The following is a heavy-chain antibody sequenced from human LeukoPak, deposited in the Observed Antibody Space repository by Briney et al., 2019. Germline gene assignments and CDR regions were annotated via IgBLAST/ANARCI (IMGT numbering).Heavy chain of an antibody. J-gene: IGHJ4*02. CDR3: AKGRDGYNTVDH. CDR2: ISWNSGSI. D-gene: IGHD5-12*01. CDR1: GFTFDDYA. V-gene: IGHV3-9*01. Sequence: GGSLRLSCAASGFTFDDYAMHWVRQGPGKGLEWVSGISWNSGSIGYADSVRGRFTISRDSAKNSLYLQMNSLRAEDTALYYCAKGRDGYNTVDHSGPGTLVTVSS.